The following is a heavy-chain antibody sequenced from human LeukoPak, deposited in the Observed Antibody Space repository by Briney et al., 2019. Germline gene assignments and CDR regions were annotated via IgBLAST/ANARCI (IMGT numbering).Heavy chain of an antibody. D-gene: IGHD3-10*01. CDR3: ARDRQWFVY. V-gene: IGHV3-7*05. J-gene: IGHJ4*02. Sequence: PGGSLRLSCAASGFSFSSYGMSWVRQAPGKGLEWVANIKQDDSEKYYVDSVRGRFTISRDNAKNSLYLQMNSLRAEDTAVYYCARDRQWFVYWGQGTLVTVSS. CDR2: IKQDDSEK. CDR1: GFSFSSYG.